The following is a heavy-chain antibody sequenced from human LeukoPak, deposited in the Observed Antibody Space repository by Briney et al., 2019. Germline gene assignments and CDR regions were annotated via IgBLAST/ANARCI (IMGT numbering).Heavy chain of an antibody. V-gene: IGHV3-23*01. CDR3: AKDDAWLRFGE. D-gene: IGHD3-10*01. CDR2: ISPSGDIR. CDR1: GFTFSNHG. Sequence: GGSLRLSCAASGFTFSNHGMNWVRQAPGKGLEWVSGISPSGDIRCYADSVKGRFTISRDNSKNTLYLEVISLTAEDTAVYYCAKDDAWLRFGEWSQGTLVTVSS. J-gene: IGHJ4*02.